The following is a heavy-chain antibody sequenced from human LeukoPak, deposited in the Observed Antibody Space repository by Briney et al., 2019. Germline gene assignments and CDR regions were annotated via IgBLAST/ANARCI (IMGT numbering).Heavy chain of an antibody. CDR1: GFTFSSYA. CDR2: ISYDGSNK. D-gene: IGHD3-22*01. Sequence: PGGSLRLSCAASGFTFSSYAMHWVRQAPGKGLEWVAVISYDGSNKYYADSVKGRFTISRDNSKNTLYLQMNSLRAEDTAVYYCAGEYYDSSGYYYSSNRDWYFDLWGRGTLVTVSS. J-gene: IGHJ2*01. CDR3: AGEYYDSSGYYYSSNRDWYFDL. V-gene: IGHV3-30*04.